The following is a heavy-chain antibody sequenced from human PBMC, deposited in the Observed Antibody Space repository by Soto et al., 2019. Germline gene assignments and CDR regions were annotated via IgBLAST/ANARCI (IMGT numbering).Heavy chain of an antibody. CDR3: ARGIPTGITTWAGGDHDAFDI. J-gene: IGHJ3*02. V-gene: IGHV3-20*01. D-gene: IGHD3-3*01. CDR1: GFTFDDYG. Sequence: GGSLRLSCAASGFTFDDYGMSWVRQAPGKGLEWVSGINWNGGSTGYADSVKGRFTISRDNAKNSLYLQMNSLRAEDTALYHCARGIPTGITTWAGGDHDAFDIWGQGTMVTVSS. CDR2: INWNGGST.